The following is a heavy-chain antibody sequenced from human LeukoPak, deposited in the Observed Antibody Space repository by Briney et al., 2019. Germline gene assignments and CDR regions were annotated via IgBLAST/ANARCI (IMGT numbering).Heavy chain of an antibody. V-gene: IGHV3-11*01. CDR2: ISSSGSTI. CDR1: GFTFSDYY. D-gene: IGHD2-2*02. CDR3: AREAGYCSSTSCYKAAIDY. Sequence: GGSLRLSCAASGFTFSDYYMSWIRQAPGKGLEWVSYISSSGSTIYYADSVKGRFTISRDNAKNSLYLQMNSLRAEDTAVYYRAREAGYCSSTSCYKAAIDYWGQETLVTVSS. J-gene: IGHJ4*02.